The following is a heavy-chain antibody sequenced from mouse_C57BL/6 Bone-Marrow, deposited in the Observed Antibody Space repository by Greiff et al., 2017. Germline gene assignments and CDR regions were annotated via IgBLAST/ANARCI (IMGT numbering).Heavy chain of an antibody. V-gene: IGHV1-5*01. J-gene: IGHJ1*03. D-gene: IGHD1-1*01. CDR3: TIFYGSSYDWYFDV. Sequence: EVMLVESGTVLARPGASVKMSCKTSGYTFTSYWMHWVKQRPGQGLEWIGAIYPGNSDTSYNQKFKGKAKLTAVTSASTAYMELSSLTNEDSAVYYCTIFYGSSYDWYFDVWGTGTTVTVSS. CDR1: GYTFTSYW. CDR2: IYPGNSDT.